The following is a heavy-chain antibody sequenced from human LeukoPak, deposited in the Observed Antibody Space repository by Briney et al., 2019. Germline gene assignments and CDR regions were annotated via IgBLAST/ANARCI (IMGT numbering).Heavy chain of an antibody. J-gene: IGHJ6*03. CDR2: IRYDGSNK. CDR1: GFTFSSYG. D-gene: IGHD5-18*01. CDR3: ATHTAMATIYYYYYMDV. V-gene: IGHV3-30*02. Sequence: PGGSLRLSCAASGFTFSSYGMHWVRQAPGKGLEWVAFIRYDGSNKYYADSVKGRFTISRDNSKNTLYLQMNSLRAEDTAVYYCATHTAMATIYYYYYMDVWGKGTTVTISS.